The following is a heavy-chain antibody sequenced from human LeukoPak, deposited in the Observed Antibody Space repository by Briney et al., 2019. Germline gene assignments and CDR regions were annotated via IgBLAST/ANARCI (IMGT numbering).Heavy chain of an antibody. D-gene: IGHD3-10*01. V-gene: IGHV3-30*02. CDR1: GFTFSSYG. CDR2: IRYDGSNK. J-gene: IGHJ6*02. CDR3: AKEVRHLPYSSGSYYAYGMDV. Sequence: GGSLRLSCAASGFTFSSYGMHWVRQAPGKGLEWVAFIRYDGSNKYYADSVKGRFTISRDNSKNTLYLQMNSLRAEDTALYYCAKEVRHLPYSSGSYYAYGMDVWGQGTTVTVSS.